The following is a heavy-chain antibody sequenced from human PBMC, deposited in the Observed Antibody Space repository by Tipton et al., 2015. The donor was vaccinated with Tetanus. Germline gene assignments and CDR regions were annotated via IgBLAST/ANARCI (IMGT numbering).Heavy chain of an antibody. CDR2: IKQDGSAK. CDR1: GFTFSSYW. D-gene: IGHD2-2*01. J-gene: IGHJ4*02. CDR3: ARDSTYLFDY. V-gene: IGHV3-7*01. Sequence: GSLRLSCAVSGFTFSSYWMSWVRQAPGKGLEWVANIKQDGSAKYYVDSVKGRFTISRDNAKNSLYLQMNSLGAEDTAVYYCARDSTYLFDYWGQGTLVTVSS.